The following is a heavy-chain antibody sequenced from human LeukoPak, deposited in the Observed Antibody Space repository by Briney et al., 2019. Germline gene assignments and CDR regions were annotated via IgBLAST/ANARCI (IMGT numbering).Heavy chain of an antibody. J-gene: IGHJ4*02. V-gene: IGHV1-46*01. D-gene: IGHD6-25*01. Sequence: ASVKLPYKASGYTFTSYYMHWVRQAPGQGLEWMGIINPSGGTTSYAQKFQGRVTMTRDTSTSTVYMELSSLRSEDTAVYYCARDGPRLHPTSGDFEGCDYWGQGTLVPVSS. CDR2: INPSGGTT. CDR1: GYTFTSYY. CDR3: ARDGPRLHPTSGDFEGCDY.